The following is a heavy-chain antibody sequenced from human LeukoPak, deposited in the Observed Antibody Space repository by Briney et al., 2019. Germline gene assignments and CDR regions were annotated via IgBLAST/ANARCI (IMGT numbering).Heavy chain of an antibody. J-gene: IGHJ4*02. Sequence: ASVKVSCKASGGTFSSYAISWVRQAPGQGLEWMGWINPNSGGTNYAQKFQGRVTMTRDTSISTAYMELSRLRSDDTAVYYCARDYKGYSYGLYYFDYWGQGTLVTVSS. CDR1: GGTFSSYA. V-gene: IGHV1-2*02. CDR2: INPNSGGT. CDR3: ARDYKGYSYGLYYFDY. D-gene: IGHD5-18*01.